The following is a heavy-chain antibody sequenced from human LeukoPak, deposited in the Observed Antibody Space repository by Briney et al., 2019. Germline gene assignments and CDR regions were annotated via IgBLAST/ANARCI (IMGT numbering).Heavy chain of an antibody. J-gene: IGHJ4*02. CDR1: GGSINSYY. V-gene: IGHV4-59*01. Sequence: PSETLSLTRTVSGGSINSYYWSWIRQPPGKGLEWIGYMYYTWSHNYNPSLKRRVTIPVDTSKNQFSLKLSSVTAADTAVYYCARETPSSSWSHFDYWGQGTPVTVSS. D-gene: IGHD6-13*01. CDR3: ARETPSSSWSHFDY. CDR2: MYYTWSH.